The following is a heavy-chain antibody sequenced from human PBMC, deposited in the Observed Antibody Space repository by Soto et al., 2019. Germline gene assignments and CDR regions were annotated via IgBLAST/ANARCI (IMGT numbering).Heavy chain of an antibody. Sequence: GGSLRLSCAASGFTFSSYSMNWVRQAPGKGLEWVSSISSSSSYIYYADSVKGRFTISRDNAKNSLYLQMNSLRAEDTAVYYCARSGGFGVVNLPPKGYWFDPWGQGTLVTVSS. J-gene: IGHJ5*02. D-gene: IGHD3-3*01. CDR1: GFTFSSYS. V-gene: IGHV3-21*01. CDR2: ISSSSSYI. CDR3: ARSGGFGVVNLPPKGYWFDP.